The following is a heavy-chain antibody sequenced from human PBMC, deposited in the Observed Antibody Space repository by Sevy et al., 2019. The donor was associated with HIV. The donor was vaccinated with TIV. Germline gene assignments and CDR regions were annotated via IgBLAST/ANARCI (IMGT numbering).Heavy chain of an antibody. Sequence: SLTCTVSGGSISSGTYYWSWIRQPAGNGLEWIGRIYASGSTNYNPSLKSRVTISVDTSKNQFSLKLSSVTAADTAVYYCARGEADQGLFDIWGQGTMVTVSS. D-gene: IGHD2-15*01. CDR3: ARGEADQGLFDI. V-gene: IGHV4-61*02. J-gene: IGHJ3*02. CDR2: IYASGST. CDR1: GGSISSGTYY.